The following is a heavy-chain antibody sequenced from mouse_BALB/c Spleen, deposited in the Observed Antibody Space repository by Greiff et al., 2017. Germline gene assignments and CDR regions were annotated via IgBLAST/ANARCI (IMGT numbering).Heavy chain of an antibody. D-gene: IGHD1-1*01. J-gene: IGHJ3*01. CDR3: ASYDGSSYWFAY. CDR2: IDPENGNT. Sequence: VQLQQSGAELVRPGALVKLSCKASGFNIKDYYMHWVKQRPEQGLEWIGWIDPENGNTIYDPKFQGKASITADTSSNTAYLQLSSLTSEDTAVYYCASYDGSSYWFAYWGQGTLVTVSA. CDR1: GFNIKDYY. V-gene: IGHV14-1*02.